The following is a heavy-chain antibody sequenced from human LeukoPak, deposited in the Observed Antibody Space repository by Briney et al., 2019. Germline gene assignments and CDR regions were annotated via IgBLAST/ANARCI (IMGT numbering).Heavy chain of an antibody. J-gene: IGHJ6*03. Sequence: SETLSLTCTVSGGSISSGSYYWSWIRQPAGKGLEWIGRIYTSGTTNYNPSLKSRVTISGDTSKNQFSLKLYSVTAADTAVYYCARRRRDYWNHHYYYMDVWGKGTTVTVSS. CDR3: ARRRRDYWNHHYYYMDV. V-gene: IGHV4-61*02. CDR2: IYTSGTT. D-gene: IGHD1-1*01. CDR1: GGSISSGSYY.